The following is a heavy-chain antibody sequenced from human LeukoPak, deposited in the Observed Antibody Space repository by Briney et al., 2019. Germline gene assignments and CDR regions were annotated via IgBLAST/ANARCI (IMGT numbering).Heavy chain of an antibody. CDR3: AKGKSRYCGRDCLFDY. Sequence: GGSLRLSCAASGFTFSSYAMSWVRQAPGKGLEWVSAISGSGGSTYYADSVKGRFTISRDNSKNTLYLQMNSLRAEDTAVYYCAKGKSRYCGRDCLFDYWGQGTLVTVSS. D-gene: IGHD2-21*02. V-gene: IGHV3-23*01. CDR2: ISGSGGST. J-gene: IGHJ4*02. CDR1: GFTFSSYA.